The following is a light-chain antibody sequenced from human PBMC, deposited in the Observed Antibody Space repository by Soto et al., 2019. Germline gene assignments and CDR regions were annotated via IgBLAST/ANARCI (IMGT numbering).Light chain of an antibody. CDR3: QQANSFPPWFT. J-gene: IGKJ3*01. CDR2: AAS. V-gene: IGKV1D-12*01. CDR1: QGISSR. Sequence: DIQMTQSPSSVSASVGDRVTITCRASQGISSRLAWYQQKPGKAPKLLISAASSLQSGVPSRFSGSGSGTDFTLTISSLQPEDFATYYCQQANSFPPWFTFGPGTKVDIK.